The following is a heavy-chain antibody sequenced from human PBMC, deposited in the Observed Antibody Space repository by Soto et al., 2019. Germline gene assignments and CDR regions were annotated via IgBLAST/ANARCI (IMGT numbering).Heavy chain of an antibody. J-gene: IGHJ6*02. D-gene: IGHD4-17*01. CDR3: ARATTVTSSFFFYALDV. CDR1: GGSISDDDYY. V-gene: IGHV4-30-4*01. Sequence: QVQLHESGPGLVKPLQTLSLTCTVSGGSISDDDYYWNWIRQSPGKGLEWIGHIYYNGDTYYNPSLKSRLTMSLETSQNQFSLHLTSVIAADSALYFCARATTVTSSFFFYALDVWGQGTTVTVSS. CDR2: IYYNGDT.